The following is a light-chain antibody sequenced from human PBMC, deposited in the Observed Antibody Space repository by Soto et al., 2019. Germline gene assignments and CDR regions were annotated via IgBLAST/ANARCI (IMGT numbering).Light chain of an antibody. Sequence: DIQTTQSPSSLSAFVGDRVTITCRTSDNIAKYLNWYQQKPGQVPKLLIVAASILQSGVPTRFSGSGSGTDFTLTINNLQPEDFATYFCQQSYSAPPWTFDQGTKLEVK. CDR1: DNIAKY. CDR2: AAS. CDR3: QQSYSAPPWT. V-gene: IGKV1-39*01. J-gene: IGKJ1*01.